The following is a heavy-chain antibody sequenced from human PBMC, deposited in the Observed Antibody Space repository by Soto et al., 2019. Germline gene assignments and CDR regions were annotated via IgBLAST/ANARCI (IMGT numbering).Heavy chain of an antibody. J-gene: IGHJ4*02. CDR2: INPSGGST. CDR3: ARASVSGRRFYY. D-gene: IGHD6-19*01. Sequence: ASVKVSCKASGYTFSSYYMHWVRQAPGQGLEWMGIINPSGGSTTYAQKFQGRVTMTRDTSTSTVYMELSSLTSEDTAVYYCARASVSGRRFYYWGEGTLVTVSS. V-gene: IGHV1-46*03. CDR1: GYTFSSYY.